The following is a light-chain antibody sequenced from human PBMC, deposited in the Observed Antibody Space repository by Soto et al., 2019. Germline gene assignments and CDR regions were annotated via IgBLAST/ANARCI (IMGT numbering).Light chain of an antibody. CDR2: WAA. CDR1: QSVLYSTNNKNY. J-gene: IGKJ4*01. V-gene: IGKV4-1*01. Sequence: DIVMTQSPDSLAVSLGERATINCKSSQSVLYSTNNKNYLAWYQQKPGQPPKLLIYWAATRESGVPDRFSGSGSGTEFTLTISSLQAEDVAVYYCQQYYITPLTCGGGTKVEIK. CDR3: QQYYITPLT.